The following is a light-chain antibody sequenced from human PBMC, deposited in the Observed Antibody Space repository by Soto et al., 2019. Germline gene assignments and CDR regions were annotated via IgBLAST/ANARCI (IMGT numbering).Light chain of an antibody. CDR3: GTWDSIVSAGV. Sequence: QSVLTQPPSVSAAPGHKVTISCSGSSSNIGNNYVSWYQQLPGTATKLLIYDNNKRPSGIPDRFSGSKSGTSATLGITGLQTGDEADYYCGTWDSIVSAGVFGGGTKLTVL. V-gene: IGLV1-51*01. J-gene: IGLJ3*02. CDR1: SSNIGNNY. CDR2: DNN.